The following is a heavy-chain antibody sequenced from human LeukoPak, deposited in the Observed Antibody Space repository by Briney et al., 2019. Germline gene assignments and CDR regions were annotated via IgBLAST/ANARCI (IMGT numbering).Heavy chain of an antibody. CDR3: ARDLYDDNRCFDF. J-gene: IGHJ4*02. Sequence: PSETLSLTCTVSGGSISSSYWSWIRQPPGKGLEWIGYIYYTGTTNYNPSLKSRVTISVDTSQNQFSLKLSSVTAADTAVYYCARDLYDDNRCFDFWGQGILVTVSS. CDR2: IYYTGTT. CDR1: GGSISSSY. D-gene: IGHD1-14*01. V-gene: IGHV4-59*12.